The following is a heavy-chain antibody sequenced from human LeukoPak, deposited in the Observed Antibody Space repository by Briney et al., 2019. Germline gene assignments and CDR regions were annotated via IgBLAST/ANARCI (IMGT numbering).Heavy chain of an antibody. V-gene: IGHV3-30*18. CDR1: GFTFSSYG. D-gene: IGHD3-10*01. Sequence: GGSLRLSCAASGFTFSSYGMHWVRQAPGKGLEWVAVISYDGSNKYYADSVKGRFTISRDNSKNTLYLQMNSLRAEDTAVYYCAKGSDYYYGMDVWGQGTTVTVSS. J-gene: IGHJ6*02. CDR2: ISYDGSNK. CDR3: AKGSDYYYGMDV.